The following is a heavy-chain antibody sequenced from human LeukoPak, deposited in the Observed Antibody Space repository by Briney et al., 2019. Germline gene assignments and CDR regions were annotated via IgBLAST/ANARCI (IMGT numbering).Heavy chain of an antibody. D-gene: IGHD6-19*01. J-gene: IGHJ6*02. CDR3: ASQYSSGWYPYYYGMDV. CDR2: IIPILGIA. V-gene: IGHV1-69*04. CDR1: GGTFSSYA. Sequence: SVKVSCKASGGTFSSYAISWVRQAPGQGLEWMGRIIPILGIANYAQKFQGRVTITADKSTSTAYMELSSLRSEDTAVYYCASQYSSGWYPYYYGMDVWGQGTTVTVSS.